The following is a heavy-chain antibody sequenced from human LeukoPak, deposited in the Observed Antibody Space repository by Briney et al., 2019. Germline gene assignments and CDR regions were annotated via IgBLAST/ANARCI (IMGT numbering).Heavy chain of an antibody. CDR3: ARPRAQHPPHFDY. CDR1: GYSFTSCW. D-gene: IGHD6-13*01. V-gene: IGHV5-51*01. J-gene: IGHJ4*02. Sequence: GESLKISCKGSGYSFTSCWIGWVRQMPGKGLEWMGIIYPGDSDTRYSPSFQGQVTISADKSISTAYLQWRSLKASDTAMYYCARPRAQHPPHFDYWGQGTLVTVSS. CDR2: IYPGDSDT.